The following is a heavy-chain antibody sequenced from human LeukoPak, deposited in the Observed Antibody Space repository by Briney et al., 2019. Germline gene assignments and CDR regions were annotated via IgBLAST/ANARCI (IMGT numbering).Heavy chain of an antibody. D-gene: IGHD1-26*01. CDR3: ARRRLTGSYYDP. CDR2: INPNSGGT. Sequence: ASVKVSCKASGYTFTGYYMHWVRQAPGQGLEWMGWINPNSGGTNYAQKFRGRVTMTRDTSISTAYMELSRLRSDDTAVYYCARRRLTGSYYDPWGQGTLVTVSS. CDR1: GYTFTGYY. V-gene: IGHV1-2*02. J-gene: IGHJ5*02.